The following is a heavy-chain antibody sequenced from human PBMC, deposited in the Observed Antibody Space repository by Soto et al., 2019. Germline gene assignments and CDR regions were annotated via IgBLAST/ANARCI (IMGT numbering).Heavy chain of an antibody. D-gene: IGHD2-2*01. V-gene: IGHV3-33*01. CDR3: ARDSPIVVVPAAMPEYWDYYGMDV. J-gene: IGHJ6*02. CDR1: GFTFSSYG. Sequence: PGGSLRLSCAASGFTFSSYGMHWVRQAPGKGLEWVAVIWYDGSNKYYADSVKGRFTISRDNSKNTLYLQMNSLRAEDTAVYYCARDSPIVVVPAAMPEYWDYYGMDVWGQGTTVTVSS. CDR2: IWYDGSNK.